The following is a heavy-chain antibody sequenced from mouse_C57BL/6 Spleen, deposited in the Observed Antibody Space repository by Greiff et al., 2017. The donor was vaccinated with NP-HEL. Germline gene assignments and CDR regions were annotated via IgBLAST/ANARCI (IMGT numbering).Heavy chain of an antibody. V-gene: IGHV1-54*01. J-gene: IGHJ1*03. CDR1: GYAFTNYL. Sequence: QVQLQQSGAELVRPGTSVKVSCKASGYAFTNYLIEWVKQRPGQGLEWIGVINPGSGGTNYNEKFKGKATLTADKSSSTAYMQLSSLTSEDSAVYFCARGGPYSNSWYVDVWGTGTTVTVSS. CDR2: INPGSGGT. D-gene: IGHD2-5*01. CDR3: ARGGPYSNSWYVDV.